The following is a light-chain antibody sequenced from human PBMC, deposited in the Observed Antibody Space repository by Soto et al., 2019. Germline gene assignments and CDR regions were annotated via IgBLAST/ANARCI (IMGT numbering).Light chain of an antibody. CDR3: QQYNSAWT. CDR1: QSISSW. V-gene: IGKV1-5*03. J-gene: IGKJ1*01. CDR2: KAS. Sequence: DIQMTQSPSILSASVGNRVTISCRASQSISSWLAWYQQKPGKAPNLLIYKASSLESGVPSRFSGSGSGTEFTLTISSLQPDDFATYYCQQYNSAWTFGQGTKVDIK.